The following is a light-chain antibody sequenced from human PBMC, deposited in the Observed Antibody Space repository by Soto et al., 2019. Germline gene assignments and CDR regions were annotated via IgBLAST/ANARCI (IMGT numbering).Light chain of an antibody. J-gene: IGKJ5*01. CDR1: QSVSSSY. Sequence: EIVLTQSPGTLSLSPGERATLSCRASQSVSSSYLAWYQQKPGQAPRLLIYGASSRATGIPDRFSGSGSGTDFTLTISRLEPEDFAVYYCQQYGSSPPITFGHGTRPEIK. CDR2: GAS. CDR3: QQYGSSPPIT. V-gene: IGKV3-20*01.